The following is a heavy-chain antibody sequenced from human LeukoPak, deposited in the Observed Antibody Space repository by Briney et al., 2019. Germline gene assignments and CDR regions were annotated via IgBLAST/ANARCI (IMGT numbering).Heavy chain of an antibody. CDR2: ISSSSSYI. V-gene: IGHV3-21*01. J-gene: IGHJ4*02. CDR3: ARALDPYYDFWSGYYWPPFDY. CDR1: GFTFSSYS. Sequence: GGSPRLSCAASGFTFSSYSMNWVRQAPGKGLEWVSSISSSSSYIYYADSVKGRFTISRDNAKNSLYLQMNSLRAEDTAVYYCARALDPYYDFWSGYYWPPFDYWGQGTLVTVSS. D-gene: IGHD3-3*01.